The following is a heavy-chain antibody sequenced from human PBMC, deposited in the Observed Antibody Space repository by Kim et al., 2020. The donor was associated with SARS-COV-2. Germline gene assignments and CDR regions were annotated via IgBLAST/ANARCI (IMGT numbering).Heavy chain of an antibody. CDR2: ISNIGGST. J-gene: IGHJ4*02. D-gene: IGHD6-13*01. CDR3: AKAGSRSWSLDY. V-gene: IGHV3-23*01. Sequence: GGSLRLSCAASGFTFNTYAMTWVRQAPGKGLEWVSGISNIGGSTFYADSVKGRFTISRDDSKNTLYLQMNSLRAEDTALYYCAKAGSRSWSLDYWGQGTLVTVSS. CDR1: GFTFNTYA.